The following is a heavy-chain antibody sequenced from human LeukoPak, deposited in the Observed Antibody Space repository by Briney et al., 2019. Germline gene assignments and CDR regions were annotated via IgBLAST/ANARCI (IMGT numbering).Heavy chain of an antibody. D-gene: IGHD2-2*01. V-gene: IGHV3-23*01. CDR2: IRCSDGST. Sequence: PGGSLRLSCAASGFTFSGYAMSWVRQAPRKGLEWVSTIRCSDGSTYYADSVKGRFTISRNNSKNRLFLQMNSLRADDTAVYYCATESRSQGRLSTYGVWGKGTTVTVSS. CDR1: GFTFSGYA. J-gene: IGHJ6*03. CDR3: ATESRSQGRLSTYGV.